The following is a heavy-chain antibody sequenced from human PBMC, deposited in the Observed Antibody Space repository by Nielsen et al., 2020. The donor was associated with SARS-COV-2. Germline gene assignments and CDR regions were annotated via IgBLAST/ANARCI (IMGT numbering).Heavy chain of an antibody. CDR2: INSDGSRT. CDR1: GFTFSNYG. D-gene: IGHD3-22*01. J-gene: IGHJ4*02. CDR3: VRVWDDGYYYDTGPFDS. Sequence: GESLKISCAASGFTFSNYGMNWVRQAPGKGLAWVSQINSDGSRTTYADSVEGRFTVSRDNAKNTLYPQMNSLTADDTAVYYCVRVWDDGYYYDTGPFDSWGQGTLVTVSS. V-gene: IGHV3-74*01.